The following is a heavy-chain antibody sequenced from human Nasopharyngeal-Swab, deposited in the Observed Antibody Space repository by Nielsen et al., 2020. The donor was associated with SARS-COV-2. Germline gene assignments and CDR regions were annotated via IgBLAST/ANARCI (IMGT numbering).Heavy chain of an antibody. D-gene: IGHD6-19*01. CDR2: ITWNSGSI. CDR3: AKVHLSYSSGWGRNFYFDY. CDR1: GFTFDDYS. J-gene: IGHJ4*02. Sequence: SLKISCAASGFTFDDYSMHWVRQAPGKGLEWVSSITWNSGSIGYADSVKGRFTISRDNAKNTLYLQMNSLRGDDTAFYYCAKVHLSYSSGWGRNFYFDYWGQGTLVTVSS. V-gene: IGHV3-9*01.